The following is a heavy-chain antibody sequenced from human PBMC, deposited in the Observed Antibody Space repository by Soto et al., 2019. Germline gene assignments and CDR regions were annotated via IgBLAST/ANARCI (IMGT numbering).Heavy chain of an antibody. CDR1: GFTFDDYA. Sequence: EVQLVESGGGLVQPGRSLRLSCAASGFTFDDYAMHWVRQAPGKGLEWVSGISWNSGSIGYADSVKSRFTISRDNAKNSLYLQMNSLRAEDTALYYCAKDIGSGLVAAPIWFDPWGQGTLVTVSS. V-gene: IGHV3-9*01. J-gene: IGHJ5*02. CDR3: AKDIGSGLVAAPIWFDP. D-gene: IGHD2-15*01. CDR2: ISWNSGSI.